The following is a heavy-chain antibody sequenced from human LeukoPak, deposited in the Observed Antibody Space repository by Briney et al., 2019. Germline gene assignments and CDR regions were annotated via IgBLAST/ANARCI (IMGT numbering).Heavy chain of an antibody. J-gene: IGHJ4*02. D-gene: IGHD3-10*01. CDR1: GYTFTTYG. V-gene: IGHV1-18*01. CDR2: ISAYNGNT. Sequence: ASVRVSCTASGYTFTTYGISWVRQAPGQGLEWMGWISAYNGNTNYAQKLQGRVTMTTDTSTSTAYMGLRSLRSDDTAVYYCARVGAPPITMVRGVTLTNFDYWGQGTLVTVSS. CDR3: ARVGAPPITMVRGVTLTNFDY.